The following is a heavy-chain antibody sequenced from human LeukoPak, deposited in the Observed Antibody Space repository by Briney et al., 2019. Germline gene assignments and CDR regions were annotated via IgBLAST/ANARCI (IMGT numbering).Heavy chain of an antibody. D-gene: IGHD6-6*01. CDR2: ISSSDTYI. Sequence: GGSLRLSCAASGFTFSSYSMNWVRQAPGKGLEWVSSISSSDTYIYHADSVKGRFTISRDNAKNTLYLQMNSLRVEDTAMYYCARVGREYSSSSPPDYWGQGTLVTVSS. CDR3: ARVGREYSSSSPPDY. V-gene: IGHV3-21*04. J-gene: IGHJ4*02. CDR1: GFTFSSYS.